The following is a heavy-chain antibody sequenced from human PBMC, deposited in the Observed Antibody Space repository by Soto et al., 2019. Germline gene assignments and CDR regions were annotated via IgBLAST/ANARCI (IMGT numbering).Heavy chain of an antibody. D-gene: IGHD6-13*01. CDR1: GYTFTNYA. J-gene: IGHJ4*02. V-gene: IGHV1-18*01. Sequence: QVQLVQSGAEVKKPGASVKVSCKASGYTFTNYAFSWVRQAPGQGLEWMGWISAYNGNTNYPQKLQGRVTMTTDTSTSTAYMELRSLRSDDTSVYYSARDLAAAGPFDCWGQGTLVTVSS. CDR2: ISAYNGNT. CDR3: ARDLAAAGPFDC.